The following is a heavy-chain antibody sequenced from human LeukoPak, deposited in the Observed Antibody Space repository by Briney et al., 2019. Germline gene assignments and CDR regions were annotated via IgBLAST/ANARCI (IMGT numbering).Heavy chain of an antibody. J-gene: IGHJ4*02. D-gene: IGHD5-18*01. Sequence: ASVKVSCKASGYTFTSYAMHWVRQAPGQRLEWMGWINAGNGNTKYSQEFQGRVTITRDTSASTAYMELSSLRSEDMAVYYCARGLGKKAMVRGGGVRFDYWGQGTLVTVSS. V-gene: IGHV1-3*03. CDR1: GYTFTSYA. CDR3: ARGLGKKAMVRGGGVRFDY. CDR2: INAGNGNT.